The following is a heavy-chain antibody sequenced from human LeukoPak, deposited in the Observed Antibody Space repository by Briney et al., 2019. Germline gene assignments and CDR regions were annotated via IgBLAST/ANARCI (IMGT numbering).Heavy chain of an antibody. CDR1: GGSFSGYY. Sequence: PSETLSLTCAVYGGSFSGYYWSWIRQPPGKGLEWIGEINHSGSTNYNPSLKSRVTISVDTSKNQFSLKLSSVTAADTAVYYCARGRRLGSGSYYSYYYYYMDVWGKGTTVTVSS. CDR2: INHSGST. J-gene: IGHJ6*03. V-gene: IGHV4-34*01. CDR3: ARGRRLGSGSYYSYYYYYMDV. D-gene: IGHD3-10*01.